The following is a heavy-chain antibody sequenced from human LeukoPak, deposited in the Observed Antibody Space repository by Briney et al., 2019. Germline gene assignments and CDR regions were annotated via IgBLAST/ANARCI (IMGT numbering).Heavy chain of an antibody. Sequence: SQTLSLTCTVSGDSISSGGSFWTSPRQHPVKGLDWLGNIYNSGSTDYNPSLISRLTISLDTSKNQFSLRLSSVTAADTAVYYCARGVEFGDYVDYWGQGTLVTVSS. CDR3: ARGVEFGDYVDY. CDR2: IYNSGST. V-gene: IGHV4-31*03. J-gene: IGHJ4*02. D-gene: IGHD3-10*01. CDR1: GDSISSGGSF.